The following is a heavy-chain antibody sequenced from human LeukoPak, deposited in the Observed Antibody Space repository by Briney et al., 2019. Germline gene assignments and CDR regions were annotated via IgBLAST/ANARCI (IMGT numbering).Heavy chain of an antibody. CDR2: ISSSSSTI. CDR3: ARVVPPTDYGSGSYFWDPYYFDY. D-gene: IGHD3-10*01. Sequence: GGSLRLSCAASGFTFSSYSMMWVRQAPGKGLEWVSCISSSSSTIYYADSVKGRFTISRDNAKNSLYLQMNSLRAEDTAVYYCARVVPPTDYGSGSYFWDPYYFDYWGQGTLVTVSS. J-gene: IGHJ4*02. V-gene: IGHV3-48*01. CDR1: GFTFSSYS.